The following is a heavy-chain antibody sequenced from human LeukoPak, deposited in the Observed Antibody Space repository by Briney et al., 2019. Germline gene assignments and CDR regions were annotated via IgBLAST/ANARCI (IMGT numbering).Heavy chain of an antibody. J-gene: IGHJ4*02. CDR3: ARGLLSGYSSGSLFDY. Sequence: SVKVSCKASGGTFSSYAISWVRQAPGLGLEWMGRIIPILGIANYAQKFQGRVTITADKSTSTAYMELSSLRSEDTAVYYCARGLLSGYSSGSLFDYWGQGTLVTVSS. CDR2: IIPILGIA. CDR1: GGTFSSYA. V-gene: IGHV1-69*04. D-gene: IGHD6-19*01.